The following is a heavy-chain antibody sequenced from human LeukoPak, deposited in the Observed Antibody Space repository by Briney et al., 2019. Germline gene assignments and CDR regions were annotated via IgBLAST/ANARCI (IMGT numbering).Heavy chain of an antibody. CDR2: ISGSGGST. Sequence: GGSLRLSCAASGFTFSSYAMSWVRQAPGKGLEWVSSISGSGGSTYYADSVKGRLTISRDNSTNTLYLQMNRLSAEDTAVYYCAKDARRGYSSSSRNCFDPWGQGALVTVSS. D-gene: IGHD6-6*01. CDR1: GFTFSSYA. V-gene: IGHV3-23*01. J-gene: IGHJ5*02. CDR3: AKDARRGYSSSSRNCFDP.